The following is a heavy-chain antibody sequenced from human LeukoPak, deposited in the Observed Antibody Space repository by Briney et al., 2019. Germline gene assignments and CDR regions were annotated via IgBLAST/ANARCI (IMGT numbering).Heavy chain of an antibody. Sequence: SETLSLTCTVSGGSTSSSDYYWGWIRQPPGKDLEWIGSIYYSGSTYYSPSLKSRVTISVDRSKNQFSLKLSSVTAADTAVYYCARETSSSSMYYFDYWGQGTLVTVSS. V-gene: IGHV4-39*07. J-gene: IGHJ4*02. CDR2: IYYSGST. D-gene: IGHD6-6*01. CDR1: GGSTSSSDYY. CDR3: ARETSSSSMYYFDY.